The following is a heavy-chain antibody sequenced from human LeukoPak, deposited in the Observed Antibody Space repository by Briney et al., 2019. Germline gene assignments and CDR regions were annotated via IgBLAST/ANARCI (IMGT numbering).Heavy chain of an antibody. CDR3: ARSAVGTSCCTAVDY. J-gene: IGHJ4*02. CDR2: ISTSGDRT. Sequence: GGSLRLSCAASGFIFNNYAMTWVRQAPGKGLEWVSGISTSGDRTYYADSVKGRFTISRDNSKNTLYLQMNSLRAEDTAEYYCARSAVGTSCCTAVDYWGQGTLVTVSS. CDR1: GFIFNNYA. D-gene: IGHD1-26*01. V-gene: IGHV3-23*01.